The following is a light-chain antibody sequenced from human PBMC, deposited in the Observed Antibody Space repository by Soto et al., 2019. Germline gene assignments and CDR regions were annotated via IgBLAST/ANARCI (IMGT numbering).Light chain of an antibody. Sequence: QSVLTQPASVSGSPGQSITISFTGTSSDVGAYNFVSWHQQHPGKAPKLMIYNVYDRPSGISYRFSGSKSGNTASLTISGLQGEDEADYYCSAYTVSRTYVFGTGTRSPS. CDR3: SAYTVSRTYV. J-gene: IGLJ1*01. CDR1: SSDVGAYNF. CDR2: NVY. V-gene: IGLV2-14*03.